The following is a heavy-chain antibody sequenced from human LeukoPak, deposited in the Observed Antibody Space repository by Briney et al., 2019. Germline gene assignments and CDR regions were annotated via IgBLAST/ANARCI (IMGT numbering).Heavy chain of an antibody. CDR3: ASSSWYGGEDY. D-gene: IGHD2-21*01. V-gene: IGHV4-59*01. J-gene: IGHJ4*02. Sequence: SETLSLTCTVSGCSISSYYWNWIRQPPGKGLEWIGYIYYSGSTNYNPSLKSRVTISVDTSKNQFSLKLSSVTAADTAVYYCASSSWYGGEDYWGQGTLVTVSS. CDR2: IYYSGST. CDR1: GCSISSYY.